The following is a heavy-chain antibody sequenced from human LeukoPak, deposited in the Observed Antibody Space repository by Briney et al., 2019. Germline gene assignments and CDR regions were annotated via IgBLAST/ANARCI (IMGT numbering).Heavy chain of an antibody. D-gene: IGHD1-26*01. J-gene: IGHJ4*02. CDR1: GFTFSSYS. V-gene: IGHV3-21*01. CDR2: ISSSSYI. Sequence: GGSLRLSCAASGFTFSSYSMNWVRQAPGKGLEWVSSISSSSYIYYADSVKGRFTISRDNAKNSLYLQMNSLRAEDTAVYYCARDVVGAPGSDYWGQGTLVTVSS. CDR3: ARDVVGAPGSDY.